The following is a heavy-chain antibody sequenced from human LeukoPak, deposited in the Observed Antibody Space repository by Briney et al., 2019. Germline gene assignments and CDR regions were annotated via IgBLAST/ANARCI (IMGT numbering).Heavy chain of an antibody. D-gene: IGHD2-21*02. J-gene: IGHJ4*02. V-gene: IGHV4-4*07. Sequence: SETLSLTCTVSGGSISSYYWSWIRQAAGKGLEWIGRIYTSGSTNYNPSLKSRVTISVDKSKNQFSLKLSSVTAADTAVYYCAASYCGGDCYSYYFDYWGQGTLVTVSS. CDR2: IYTSGST. CDR3: AASYCGGDCYSYYFDY. CDR1: GGSISSYY.